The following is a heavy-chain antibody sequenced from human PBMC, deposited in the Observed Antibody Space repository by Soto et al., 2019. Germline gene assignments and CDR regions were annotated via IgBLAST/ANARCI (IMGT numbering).Heavy chain of an antibody. J-gene: IGHJ4*02. CDR3: ARRPAWVGGKSYYFDY. D-gene: IGHD1-26*01. CDR1: GGSFSGYY. Sequence: SETLSLTCAVYGGSFSGYYWSWIRQPPGKGLEWIGEINHSGSTNYNPSLKSRVTISVDTSKNQFSLKLSSVTAADTAVHYCARRPAWVGGKSYYFDYWRQGTLATVSS. CDR2: INHSGST. V-gene: IGHV4-34*01.